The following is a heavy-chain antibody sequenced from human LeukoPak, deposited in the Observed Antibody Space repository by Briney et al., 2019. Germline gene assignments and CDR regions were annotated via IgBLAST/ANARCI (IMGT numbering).Heavy chain of an antibody. J-gene: IGHJ4*02. CDR1: GGSINSYY. CDR2: IYYSGST. D-gene: IGHD3-10*01. V-gene: IGHV4-59*08. Sequence: SETLSLTCSVSGGSINSYYWSWIRQPPGKGLEWIGYIYYSGSTNYNPSLKSRVTISVDTSKNQFSLKLSSVTAADTAVYYCARHMSNYGSGSYYSPGGESGFDYWGQGALVTVSS. CDR3: ARHMSNYGSGSYYSPGGESGFDY.